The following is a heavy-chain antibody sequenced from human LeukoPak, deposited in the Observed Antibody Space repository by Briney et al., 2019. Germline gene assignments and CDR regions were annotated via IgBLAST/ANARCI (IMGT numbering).Heavy chain of an antibody. V-gene: IGHV3-23*01. J-gene: IGHJ5*02. CDR2: ISGSGGST. CDR1: GFTFSNAW. CDR3: AKDGIGSYYYDSSGYYYVSWFDP. Sequence: KPGGSLRLSCATSGFTFSNAWMNWVRLAPGKGLEWVSAISGSGGSTYYADSVKGRFTISRDNSKNTLYLQMNSLRAEDTAVYYCAKDGIGSYYYDSSGYYYVSWFDPWGQGTLVTVSS. D-gene: IGHD3-22*01.